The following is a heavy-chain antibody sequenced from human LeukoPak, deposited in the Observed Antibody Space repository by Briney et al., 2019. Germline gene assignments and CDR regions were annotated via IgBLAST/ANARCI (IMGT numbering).Heavy chain of an antibody. CDR1: GYTFTACY. D-gene: IGHD1-1*01. J-gene: IGHJ4*02. CDR3: ARDLSGPTVTTPDY. Sequence: ASVKVSCKASGYTFTACYMHWVRQAPGQRFEWMGIINPNGGYTSFAQKFQGRVTMTRDTSATTVYMEVSSLRSEDTAVYYCARDLSGPTVTTPDYWGQGTLVTVSS. CDR2: INPNGGYT. V-gene: IGHV1-46*01.